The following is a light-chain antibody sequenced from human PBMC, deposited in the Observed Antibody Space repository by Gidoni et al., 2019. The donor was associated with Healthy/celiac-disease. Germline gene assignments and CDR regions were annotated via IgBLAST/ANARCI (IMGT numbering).Light chain of an antibody. CDR2: GAS. V-gene: IGKV4-1*01. CDR1: QSFIYSSSIKTY. CDR3: QQYYSTPLT. J-gene: IGKJ4*01. Sequence: TVMTQSRDYLAVSLGERATFNCKSTQSFIYSSSIKTYLAWYQQKPGQPPKLLIYGASTRESGVPDRFSGSGSGTDFTLTISSLQAEDVAVYYCQQYYSTPLTFGGGTKVEIK.